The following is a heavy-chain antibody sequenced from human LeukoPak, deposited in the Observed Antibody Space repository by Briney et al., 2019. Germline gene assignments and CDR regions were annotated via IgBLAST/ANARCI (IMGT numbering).Heavy chain of an antibody. V-gene: IGHV4-38-2*02. Sequence: SETLSLTCTVSGYSISSGYYWGWIRQPPGKGLEWIGSIYHSGSTYYNPSLKSRVTISVDTSKNQLSLKLSSVTAADTAVYYCARGIRQWGMAPRFDPWGQGTLVTVSS. D-gene: IGHD3-16*01. CDR2: IYHSGST. CDR1: GYSISSGYY. CDR3: ARGIRQWGMAPRFDP. J-gene: IGHJ5*02.